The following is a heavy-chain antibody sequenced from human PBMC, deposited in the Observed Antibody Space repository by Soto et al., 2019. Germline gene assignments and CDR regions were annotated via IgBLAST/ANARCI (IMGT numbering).Heavy chain of an antibody. J-gene: IGHJ6*03. CDR3: AREGDCSSTSCYHYYYYYYMDV. CDR2: IIPILGIA. D-gene: IGHD2-2*01. V-gene: IGHV1-69*08. CDR1: GGTFSSYT. Sequence: QVQLVQSGAEVKKPGSSVKVSCKASGGTFSSYTISWVRQAPGQGLEWMGRIIPILGIANYAQKFQGRVTSTADKSTSTAYMELSSLRSEDTAVYYCAREGDCSSTSCYHYYYYYYMDVWGKGTTVTVSS.